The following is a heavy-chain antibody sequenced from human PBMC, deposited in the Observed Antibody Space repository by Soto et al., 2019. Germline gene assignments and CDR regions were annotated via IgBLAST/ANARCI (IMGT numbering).Heavy chain of an antibody. CDR2: ISYDGSNK. CDR1: GFTFSSYA. Sequence: GGSLRLSCAASGFTFSSYAMHWVRQAPGKGLDWVAVISYDGSNKYYADSVKGRFTISRDNSKNTLYVQMNSPRAEDTAVYYCARGPSSLTRFDYWGQGTLVTVSS. D-gene: IGHD2-2*01. J-gene: IGHJ4*02. CDR3: ARGPSSLTRFDY. V-gene: IGHV3-30-3*01.